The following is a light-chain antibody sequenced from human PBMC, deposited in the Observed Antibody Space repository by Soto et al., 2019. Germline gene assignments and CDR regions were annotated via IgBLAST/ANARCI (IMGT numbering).Light chain of an antibody. Sequence: QSALTQPASVSGSPGQSITISYTGTSSDVGDNKYVSWYQQHPGKAPQLMIYEVSNRPSGVSNRFSGSKSGNTASLTISGLQAEDEADYYCSSFTPTTWVFGGGTKLTVL. CDR2: EVS. CDR1: SSDVGDNKY. V-gene: IGLV2-14*01. J-gene: IGLJ3*02. CDR3: SSFTPTTWV.